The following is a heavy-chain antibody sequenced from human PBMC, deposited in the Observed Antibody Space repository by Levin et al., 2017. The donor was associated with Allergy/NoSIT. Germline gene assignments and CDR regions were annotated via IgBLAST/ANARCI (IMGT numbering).Heavy chain of an antibody. J-gene: IGHJ3*02. V-gene: IGHV5-51*01. CDR3: AVYCRGGSCYPVTDAFDI. Sequence: GESLKISCKGSGYSFTSYWIGWVRQMPGKGLEWMGIIYPGDSDTRYSPSFQGKVTISVDKSINTAYLQWSSLKASDTAMYYCAVYCRGGSCYPVTDAFDIWGQGPMVTVSS. D-gene: IGHD2-15*01. CDR1: GYSFTSYW. CDR2: IYPGDSDT.